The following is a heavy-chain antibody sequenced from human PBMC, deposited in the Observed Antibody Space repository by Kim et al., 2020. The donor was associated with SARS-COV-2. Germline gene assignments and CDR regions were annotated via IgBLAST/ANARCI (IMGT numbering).Heavy chain of an antibody. CDR2: INWNGGST. J-gene: IGHJ4*02. CDR1: GFTFDDYG. CDR3: ARDRHYDSSGYTRTIPLDY. V-gene: IGHV3-20*04. D-gene: IGHD3-22*01. Sequence: GGSLRLSCAASGFTFDDYGMSWVRQAPGKGLEWVSGINWNGGSTGYADSVKGRFTISRDNAKNSLYLQMNSLRAEDTALYYCARDRHYDSSGYTRTIPLDYWGQGTLVTVSS.